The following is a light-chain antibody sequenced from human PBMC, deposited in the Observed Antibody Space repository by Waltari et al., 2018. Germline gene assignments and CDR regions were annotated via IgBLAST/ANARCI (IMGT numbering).Light chain of an antibody. CDR1: SGSVSTTSY. J-gene: IGLJ3*02. V-gene: IGLV8-61*01. CDR3: LLDLGSGIFV. CDR2: KAN. Sequence: QTVVTQEPSLSVSPGGTVTLTCALSSGSVSTTSYASWYQQTPGQAPRTIVYKANRRSSGLPDRFSASILRNKSALTITGAQAEDESDYYCLLDLGSGIFVFGGGTKLTVL.